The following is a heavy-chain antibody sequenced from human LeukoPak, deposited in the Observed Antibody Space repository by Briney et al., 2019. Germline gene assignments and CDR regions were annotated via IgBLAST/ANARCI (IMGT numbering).Heavy chain of an antibody. Sequence: PSETLSLTCAVYGGSFSGYYWSWIRQPPGKGLEWIGGINHSGSTNYNPSLKSRVTISVDTSKNQFSLKLSSVTAADTAVYYCARENYDFWSGYYNDYWGQGTLVTVSS. D-gene: IGHD3-3*01. J-gene: IGHJ4*02. V-gene: IGHV4-34*01. CDR2: INHSGST. CDR3: ARENYDFWSGYYNDY. CDR1: GGSFSGYY.